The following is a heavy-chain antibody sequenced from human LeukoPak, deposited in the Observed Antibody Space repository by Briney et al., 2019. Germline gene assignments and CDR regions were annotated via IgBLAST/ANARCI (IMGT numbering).Heavy chain of an antibody. CDR2: IYTDGST. CDR3: ARPYRAGVYFPFDI. Sequence: PSETLSLTCTVSGGSMNTYYWTWIRQSAGKGLEWIGRIYTDGSTSYNPSLRSRVTISVDNSKNQFPLKLSSVTAADTAVYYCARPYRAGVYFPFDIWGQGTMVTVSS. D-gene: IGHD2/OR15-2a*01. CDR1: GGSMNTYY. J-gene: IGHJ3*02. V-gene: IGHV4-4*07.